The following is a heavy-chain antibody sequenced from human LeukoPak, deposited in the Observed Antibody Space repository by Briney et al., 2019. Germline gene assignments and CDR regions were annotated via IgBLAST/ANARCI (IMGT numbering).Heavy chain of an antibody. J-gene: IGHJ3*02. CDR1: GDSVTKHY. V-gene: IGHV4-4*07. D-gene: IGHD6-13*01. Sequence: SETLSLTCSVSGDSVTKHYWSWIRQSAAKGLECIGRIYPGGNFDSNPSLKSRVTMSLDTSKNQLSLKMYSVTAADTAVYFCARRSVAAGTKNAFDIWGQGTMVTVSS. CDR2: IYPGGNF. CDR3: ARRSVAAGTKNAFDI.